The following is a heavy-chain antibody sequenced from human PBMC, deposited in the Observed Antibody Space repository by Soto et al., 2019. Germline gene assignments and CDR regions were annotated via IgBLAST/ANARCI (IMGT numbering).Heavy chain of an antibody. CDR2: ISTTSFTI. V-gene: IGHV3-48*02. Sequence: GSLRLSCAASVFSFSTYNMDWVRQAPGKGPEWIAYISTTSFTIYYADSVKGRFTISRDNDRNSLYLEMNSLRDEDTAVYYCARDRCYDGTCYSASDSWGQGTLVTVSS. D-gene: IGHD2-15*01. CDR1: VFSFSTYN. CDR3: ARDRCYDGTCYSASDS. J-gene: IGHJ5*01.